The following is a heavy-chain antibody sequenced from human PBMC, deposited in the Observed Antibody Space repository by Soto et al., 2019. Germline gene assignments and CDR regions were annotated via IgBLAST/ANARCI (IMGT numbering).Heavy chain of an antibody. V-gene: IGHV3-7*01. CDR2: IKQDGSQK. CDR3: ASAYYYDSSGYSPGGY. D-gene: IGHD3-22*01. J-gene: IGHJ4*02. Sequence: GSLRLSCAASGLTFSSYWMSWVRQAPGKGLEWVADIKQDGSQKYYVDSVKGRFTISRDNAKNSLYLQMNSLRVEDTAVYYCASAYYYDSSGYSPGGYWGQGTLVTVSS. CDR1: GLTFSSYW.